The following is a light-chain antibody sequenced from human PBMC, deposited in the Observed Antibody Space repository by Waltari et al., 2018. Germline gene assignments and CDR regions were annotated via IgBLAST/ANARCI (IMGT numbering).Light chain of an antibody. J-gene: IGKJ2*01. CDR3: QQRSNWPPRYT. Sequence: DIVLTQSPATLSLSPGERATLSCRASQSGSSTYFAWYQQKPGQAPRPLIYDASNRATGVPARFSGSGSGTDFTLTISSLEPEDFAVYYCQQRSNWPPRYTFGQGTKLEIK. CDR1: QSGSSTY. CDR2: DAS. V-gene: IGKV3-11*01.